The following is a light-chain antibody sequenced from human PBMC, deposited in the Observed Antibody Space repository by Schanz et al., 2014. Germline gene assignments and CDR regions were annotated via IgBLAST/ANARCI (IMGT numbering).Light chain of an antibody. V-gene: IGLV2-14*01. Sequence: QSALTQPASVSGSPGQSITISCTGTSSDIGGRAYVSWYQQRPGKAPQLILYDVNSRPSGVSNRFSGSKSGNTASLTISGLQAEDEADYYCCLYAGNSLVFGGGTKVTVL. CDR1: SSDIGGRAY. J-gene: IGLJ2*01. CDR2: DVN. CDR3: CLYAGNSLV.